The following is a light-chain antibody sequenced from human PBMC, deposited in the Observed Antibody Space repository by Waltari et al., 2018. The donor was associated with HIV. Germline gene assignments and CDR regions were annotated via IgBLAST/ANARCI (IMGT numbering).Light chain of an antibody. CDR2: RNN. CDR1: SSNIGSNY. V-gene: IGLV1-47*01. J-gene: IGLJ3*02. CDR3: AAWDDSLSGLV. Sequence: QSVLTQPPSASGTPGQRVTISCSGSSSNIGSNYGYWYQQLPGTAPKLLIYRNNQRPSGVPDRFSGSKSGTSASLAISGLRSEDEADYYCAAWDDSLSGLVFSGGTKVTVL.